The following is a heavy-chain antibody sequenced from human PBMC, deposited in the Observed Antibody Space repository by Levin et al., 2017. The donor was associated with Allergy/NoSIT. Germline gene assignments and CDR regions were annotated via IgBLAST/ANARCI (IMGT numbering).Heavy chain of an antibody. V-gene: IGHV4-61*01. Sequence: SQTLSLTCTVSGGSVSSGSYYWSWIRQPPGKGLEWIGYIYYSGSTNYNPSLKSRVTISVDTSKNQFSLKLSSVTAADTAVYYCALTPKYCSGGSCYEATGRFDYWGQGTLVTVSS. CDR1: GGSVSSGSYY. J-gene: IGHJ4*02. CDR2: IYYSGST. D-gene: IGHD2-15*01. CDR3: ALTPKYCSGGSCYEATGRFDY.